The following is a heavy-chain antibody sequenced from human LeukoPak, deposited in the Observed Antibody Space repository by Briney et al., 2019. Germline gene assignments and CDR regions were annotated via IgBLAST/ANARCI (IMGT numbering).Heavy chain of an antibody. Sequence: GGSLRLSCAASGFTFSSYSMNWVRQAPGKGLEWVSAISGSGGSTYYADSVKGRFTISRDNSKNTLYLQMNSLRAEDTAVYYCATTDYYGSGNFVGWGQGTLVTVSS. V-gene: IGHV3-23*01. CDR3: ATTDYYGSGNFVG. CDR1: GFTFSSYS. J-gene: IGHJ4*02. D-gene: IGHD3-10*01. CDR2: ISGSGGST.